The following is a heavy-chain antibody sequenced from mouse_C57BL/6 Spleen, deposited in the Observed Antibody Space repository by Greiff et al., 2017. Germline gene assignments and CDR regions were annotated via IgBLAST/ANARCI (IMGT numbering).Heavy chain of an antibody. D-gene: IGHD1-1*02. Sequence: QVQLQQSGAELVRPGTSVKVSCKASGYAFTNYLIEWVKQRPGQGLEWIGVINPGSGGTNYNEKFKGKATLTAAKSSSTAYMQVSSLTSEDSAVYFCARGGWWDYWGQGTSVTVS. J-gene: IGHJ4*01. CDR1: GYAFTNYL. V-gene: IGHV1-54*01. CDR2: INPGSGGT. CDR3: ARGGWWDY.